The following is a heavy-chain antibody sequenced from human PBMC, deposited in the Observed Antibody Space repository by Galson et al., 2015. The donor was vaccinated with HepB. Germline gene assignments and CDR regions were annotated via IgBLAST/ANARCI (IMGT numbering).Heavy chain of an antibody. D-gene: IGHD3-22*01. V-gene: IGHV1-69*13. CDR1: GGTFSSYA. Sequence: SVKVSCKASGGTFSSYAISWVRQAPGQGLEWMGGIIPIFGTANYAQKFQGRVTITADESTSTAYMELSSLRSEDTAVYYCARASRLYDSSGYYYFRTGDYFDYWGQGTLVTVSS. CDR3: ARASRLYDSSGYYYFRTGDYFDY. CDR2: IIPIFGTA. J-gene: IGHJ4*02.